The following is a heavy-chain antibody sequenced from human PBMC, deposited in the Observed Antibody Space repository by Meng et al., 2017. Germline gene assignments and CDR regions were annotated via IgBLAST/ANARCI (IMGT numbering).Heavy chain of an antibody. D-gene: IGHD3-22*01. Sequence: SETLSLTCAVYGGSFSGYYWSWIRQPPGKGLEWIGEINHSGSTNYNPSLKSRVTISVDTSKNQFSLKLSSVTAADTAVYYCARARRRYYYDSSGYYGRYYFDYWGQGTLVTVSS. V-gene: IGHV4-34*01. CDR2: INHSGST. CDR3: ARARRRYYYDSSGYYGRYYFDY. J-gene: IGHJ4*02. CDR1: GGSFSGYY.